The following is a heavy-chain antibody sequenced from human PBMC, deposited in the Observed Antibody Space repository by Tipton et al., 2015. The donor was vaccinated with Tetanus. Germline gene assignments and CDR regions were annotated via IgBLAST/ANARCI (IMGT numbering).Heavy chain of an antibody. J-gene: IGHJ4*02. Sequence: SLRLSCAASGFTLSGSAMHWVRQASGKGLEWVGRIRSKANSYATAYAASVKGRFTISRDDSKNTAYLQMNSLKTEDTAVYYCTRLWGIAAAVDFWGQGTLVTVSS. CDR1: GFTLSGSA. D-gene: IGHD6-13*01. CDR2: IRSKANSYAT. CDR3: TRLWGIAAAVDF. V-gene: IGHV3-73*01.